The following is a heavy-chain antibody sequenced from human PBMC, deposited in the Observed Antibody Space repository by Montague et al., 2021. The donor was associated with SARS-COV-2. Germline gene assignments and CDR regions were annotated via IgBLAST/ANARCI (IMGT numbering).Heavy chain of an antibody. V-gene: IGHV3-74*01. CDR1: GFNFIGNW. D-gene: IGHD6-6*01. CDR2: LNEYGTIT. J-gene: IGHJ4*02. CDR3: VRDLAGARGY. Sequence: SLRLSCAASGFNFIGNWMHWVRQAPGKGLEWVSRLNEYGTITSYADSVKGRFTISRDNAQNILYLQMNSLRVEDTAMYYCVRDLAGARGYWDPGTLVIVSS.